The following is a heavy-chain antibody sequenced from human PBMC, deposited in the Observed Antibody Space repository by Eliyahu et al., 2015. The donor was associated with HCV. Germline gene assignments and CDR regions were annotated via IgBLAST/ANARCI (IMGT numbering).Heavy chain of an antibody. V-gene: IGHV4-59*12. CDR2: IYYTGST. Sequence: QVQLQESGPGLVKPSETLSLTCXVSGASISSYYWXWIRQPPGKGLEWIAYIYYTGSTHYNPSLXSRVTISLDTSKXQVSLKLSSVTAADTAVYYCASGGGGIAVAGTGGWFDPWGQGTLVSVSS. D-gene: IGHD6-19*01. CDR1: GASISSYY. CDR3: ASGGGGIAVAGTGGWFDP. J-gene: IGHJ5*02.